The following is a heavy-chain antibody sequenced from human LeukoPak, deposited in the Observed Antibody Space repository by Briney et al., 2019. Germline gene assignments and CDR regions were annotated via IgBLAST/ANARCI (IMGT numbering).Heavy chain of an antibody. CDR1: GGSFSGYY. Sequence: SETLSLTCAVYGGSFSGYYWSWIRQPPGKGLEWIGEINHSGSTNYNPSLKSRVTISVDTSKNQFSLKLSSVTAADTAVYYCATVRVVATTSNYYYYYGMDVWGQGTTVTVSS. V-gene: IGHV4-34*01. CDR3: ATVRVVATTSNYYYYYGMDV. D-gene: IGHD5-12*01. CDR2: INHSGST. J-gene: IGHJ6*02.